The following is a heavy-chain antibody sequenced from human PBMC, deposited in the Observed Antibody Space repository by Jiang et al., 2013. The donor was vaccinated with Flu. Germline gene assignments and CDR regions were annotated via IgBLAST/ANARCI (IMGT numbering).Heavy chain of an antibody. CDR3: ARGGRYYGSGTVGQKAEYYYYYYGMDV. J-gene: IGHJ6*02. CDR2: INAGNGNT. V-gene: IGHV1-3*01. Sequence: CKASGYTFTSYAMHWVRQAPGQRLEWMGWINAGNGNTKYSQKFQGRVTITRDTSASTAYMELSSLRSEDTAVYYCARGGRYYGSGTVGQKAEYYYYYYGMDVWGQGTTVTVSS. CDR1: GYTFTSYA. D-gene: IGHD3-10*01.